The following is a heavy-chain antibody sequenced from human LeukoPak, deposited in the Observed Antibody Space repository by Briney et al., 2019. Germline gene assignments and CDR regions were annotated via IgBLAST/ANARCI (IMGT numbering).Heavy chain of an antibody. V-gene: IGHV3-21*06. D-gene: IGHD4-11*01. J-gene: IGHJ4*02. CDR3: ARDLTLTSPFDY. Sequence: GGSLRLSCAASGFSFRAYTMNWVRQAPGKGLEWVSSVNPSHAYQFYADSVKGRFTISRDNVKNSLFLQMDSLRAEDTAVYYCARDLTLTSPFDYWGQGTLVTVSS. CDR2: VNPSHAYQ. CDR1: GFSFRAYT.